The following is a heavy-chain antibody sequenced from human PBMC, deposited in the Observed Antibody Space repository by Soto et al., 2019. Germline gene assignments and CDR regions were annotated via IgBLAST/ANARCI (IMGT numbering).Heavy chain of an antibody. D-gene: IGHD6-6*01. J-gene: IGHJ6*02. CDR1: GGTFSSYA. Sequence: QVQLVQSGAEVKKPGSSVKVSCMASGGTFSSYAISWVRQAPGQGLEWMGGIIPIFGTANYAQKFQGRVTITADESTSTAYMELSSLRSEDTAVYYCASYSSSSSSYYYYGMDVWGQGTTVTVSS. CDR2: IIPIFGTA. CDR3: ASYSSSSSSYYYYGMDV. V-gene: IGHV1-69*12.